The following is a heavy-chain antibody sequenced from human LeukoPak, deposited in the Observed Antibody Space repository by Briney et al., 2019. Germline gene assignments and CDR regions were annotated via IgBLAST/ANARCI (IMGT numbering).Heavy chain of an antibody. CDR1: GGSISSSSYY. V-gene: IGHV4-39*01. J-gene: IGHJ5*02. Sequence: SETLSLTCTVSGGSISSSSYYRGWIRQPPGKGLEWIGSIYYSGSTYYNPSLKSRVTISVDTSKNQFSLKLSSVTAADTAVYYCAKVGSYYDILTGYYDNWFDPWGQGTLVTVSS. CDR2: IYYSGST. D-gene: IGHD3-9*01. CDR3: AKVGSYYDILTGYYDNWFDP.